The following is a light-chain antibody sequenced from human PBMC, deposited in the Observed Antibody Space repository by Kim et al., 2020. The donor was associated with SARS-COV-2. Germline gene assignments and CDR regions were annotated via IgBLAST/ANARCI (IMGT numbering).Light chain of an antibody. CDR1: QDITKY. V-gene: IGKV1-33*01. CDR2: DAS. J-gene: IGKJ5*01. Sequence: ASVGDRVTITCQASQDITKYLNWYQHKPGKAPQLLIYDASILETGVPSRFSGSRSGTDFAVTISSLQPEDIALYYCQQYDNLPITFGQGTRLEIK. CDR3: QQYDNLPIT.